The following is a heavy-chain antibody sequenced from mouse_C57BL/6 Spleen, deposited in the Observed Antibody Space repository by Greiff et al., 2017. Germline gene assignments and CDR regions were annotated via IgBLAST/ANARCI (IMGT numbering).Heavy chain of an antibody. V-gene: IGHV1-52*01. CDR1: GYTFTSYW. D-gene: IGHD1-1*01. J-gene: IGHJ2*01. CDR3: ARGIITTVVGTPGY. Sequence: VQLQQPGAELVRPGSSVKLSCKASGYTFTSYWMHWVKQRPIQGLEWIGNIDPSDSETHYNQKFKDKATLTVDKSSSTAYMQLSSLTSEDSAVYYCARGIITTVVGTPGYWGQGTTLTVSS. CDR2: IDPSDSET.